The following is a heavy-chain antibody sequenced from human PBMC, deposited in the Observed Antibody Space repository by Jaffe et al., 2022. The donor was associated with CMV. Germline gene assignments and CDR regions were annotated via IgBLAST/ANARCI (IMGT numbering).Heavy chain of an antibody. J-gene: IGHJ6*02. D-gene: IGHD2-15*01. V-gene: IGHV3-53*01. Sequence: EVQLVESGGGLIQPGGSLRLSCAASGFTVSSNYMSWVRQAPGKGLEWVSVIYSGGSTYYADSVKGRFTISRDNSKNTLYLQMNSLRAEDTAVYYCARDKVVVVAATPRNYYYYYGMDVWGQGTTVTVSS. CDR3: ARDKVVVVAATPRNYYYYYGMDV. CDR2: IYSGGST. CDR1: GFTVSSNY.